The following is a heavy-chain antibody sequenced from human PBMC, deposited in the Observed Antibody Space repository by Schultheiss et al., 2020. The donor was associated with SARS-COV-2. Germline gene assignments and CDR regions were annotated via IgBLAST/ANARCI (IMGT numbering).Heavy chain of an antibody. D-gene: IGHD3-9*01. CDR1: GGSISSGGYY. CDR2: IYYSGST. V-gene: IGHV4-31*03. J-gene: IGHJ4*02. Sequence: SETLSLTCTVSGGSISSGGYYWGWIRQHPGKGLEWIGYIYYSGSTYYNPSLKSRVTISVDTSKNQFSLKLSSVTAADTAVYYCARAVLRYFDWTLDYWGQGTLVTVSS. CDR3: ARAVLRYFDWTLDY.